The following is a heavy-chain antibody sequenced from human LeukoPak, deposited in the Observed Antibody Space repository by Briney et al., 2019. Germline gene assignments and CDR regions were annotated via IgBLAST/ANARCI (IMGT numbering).Heavy chain of an antibody. CDR3: AKENDYGDHSVDY. J-gene: IGHJ4*02. CDR2: ISGDGSSI. V-gene: IGHV3-74*01. D-gene: IGHD4-17*01. CDR1: GFTFSSYY. Sequence: PGGSLRLSCVASGFTFSSYYMHWVRQVPGKGLVWVSRISGDGSSISYADSVKGRFTISRDNSKNTLYLQMNSLRAEDTAMYYCAKENDYGDHSVDYWGQGTLVTVSS.